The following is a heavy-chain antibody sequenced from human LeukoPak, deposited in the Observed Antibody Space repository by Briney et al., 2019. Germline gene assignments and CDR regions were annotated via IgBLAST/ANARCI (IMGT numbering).Heavy chain of an antibody. J-gene: IGHJ6*02. Sequence: GRSLRLSCAASGFTFSSYGMHWVRQAPGKGLEWVAVISYDGSNKYYADSVKGRFTISRDNSKNTLYLQMNSLRAEDTAVYYCAKGGSWYKRSGYYYGMHVWGQGTTVTVSS. V-gene: IGHV3-30*18. D-gene: IGHD6-13*01. CDR3: AKGGSWYKRSGYYYGMHV. CDR2: ISYDGSNK. CDR1: GFTFSSYG.